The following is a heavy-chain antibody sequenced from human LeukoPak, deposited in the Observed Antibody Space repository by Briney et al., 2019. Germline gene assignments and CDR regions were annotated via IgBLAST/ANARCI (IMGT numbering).Heavy chain of an antibody. V-gene: IGHV5-51*01. CDR3: ARHSGGGAAAGTLDY. CDR1: GYNFTNYW. J-gene: IGHJ4*02. D-gene: IGHD6-13*01. Sequence: GESLKISCKASGYNFTNYWIGWVRQMPGKGLEWMGIIYPGDSDTRYSPSFQGQVTISGDKSISTAYLQWSSLKASDTAMYYCARHSGGGAAAGTLDYWGQGTLVTVSS. CDR2: IYPGDSDT.